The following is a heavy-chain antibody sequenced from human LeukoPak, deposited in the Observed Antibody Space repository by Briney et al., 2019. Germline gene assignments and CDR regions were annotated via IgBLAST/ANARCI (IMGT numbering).Heavy chain of an antibody. D-gene: IGHD3-22*01. CDR3: ARARSPKDYYSDTSGYYYFDS. CDR2: IFDCGSA. J-gene: IGHJ4*02. Sequence: PSDPLSLTCTVPDRSVSRFYWSWPPHPPGGAVEGIGYIFDCGSAKYNPSLKSRVTISADTSKKQLSLKLSSVAAADTAVYYCARARSPKDYYSDTSGYYYFDSWGQGAQVTVSS. CDR1: DRSVSRFY. V-gene: IGHV4-59*02.